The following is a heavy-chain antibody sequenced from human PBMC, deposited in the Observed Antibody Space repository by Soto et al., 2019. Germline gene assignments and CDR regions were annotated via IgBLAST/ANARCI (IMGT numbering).Heavy chain of an antibody. CDR3: ARGIQVAARDYYYYGMDV. CDR2: INPNSGGT. J-gene: IGHJ6*02. D-gene: IGHD2-15*01. V-gene: IGHV1-2*04. CDR1: GYTFTGYY. Sequence: QVKLVQSGAEVKKPGASVKVSCKASGYTFTGYYLHWVRQAPGQGLEWMGWINPNSGGTNYAQKFQGWVTMTRDTSISTAYMELSRLRSDDTAVYYCARGIQVAARDYYYYGMDVWGQGTTVTVSS.